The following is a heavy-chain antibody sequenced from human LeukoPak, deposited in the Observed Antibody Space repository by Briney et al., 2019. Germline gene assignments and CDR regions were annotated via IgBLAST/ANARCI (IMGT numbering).Heavy chain of an antibody. CDR1: GGSVSSGSYY. V-gene: IGHV4-39*07. Sequence: SETLSLTCTVSGGSVSSGSYYWSWIRQPPGKGLEWIGEINHSGSTNYNPSLKSRVTISVDTSKNQFSLKLSSVTAADTAVYYCARGRLEETTVTTTDDYWGQGTLVTVSS. J-gene: IGHJ4*02. CDR3: ARGRLEETTVTTTDDY. D-gene: IGHD4-17*01. CDR2: INHSGST.